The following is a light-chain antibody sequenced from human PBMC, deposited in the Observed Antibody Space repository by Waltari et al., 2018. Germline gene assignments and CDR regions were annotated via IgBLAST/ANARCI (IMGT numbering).Light chain of an antibody. J-gene: IGKJ4*01. V-gene: IGKV3-11*01. Sequence: EIVLTQSPATLSLSPGDRATRSCRASQSVSSYLVWYQQKPGQAPRLLIYDASNRATGIPARFSGSGSGTDFTLTISSLEPEDFAVYYCQQRSNWLTFGGGTKVEIK. CDR3: QQRSNWLT. CDR1: QSVSSY. CDR2: DAS.